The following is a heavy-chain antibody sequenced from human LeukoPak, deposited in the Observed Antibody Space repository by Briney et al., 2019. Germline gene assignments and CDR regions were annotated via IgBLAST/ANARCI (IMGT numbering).Heavy chain of an antibody. V-gene: IGHV5-51*01. CDR2: IYPGDSDT. Sequence: GESLQISCKGSGYSFTSYWLGWWRRMPGKGLEWMGIIYPGDSDTRYSPSFQGQVTISADKSISTAYPQWSSLKASDTAMYYCARHGLNDYGDYDLDYWGQGTLVTVSS. D-gene: IGHD4-17*01. CDR1: GYSFTSYW. CDR3: ARHGLNDYGDYDLDY. J-gene: IGHJ4*02.